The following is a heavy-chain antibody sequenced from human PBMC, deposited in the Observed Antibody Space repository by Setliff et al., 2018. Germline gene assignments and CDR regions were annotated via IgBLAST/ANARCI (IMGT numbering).Heavy chain of an antibody. CDR1: GYSFNDYY. CDR3: ARDSASCDSTSCYWAVNWFDP. V-gene: IGHV1-2*02. Sequence: ASVKVSCKASGYSFNDYYINWLRQAPGQGLEWLGWINPNSGVANCARRFEGRVTMTSDTSISTVYVEVNSLRSDDTAVYFCARDSASCDSTSCYWAVNWFDPWGQGTLVTVSS. CDR2: INPNSGVA. D-gene: IGHD2-2*01. J-gene: IGHJ5*02.